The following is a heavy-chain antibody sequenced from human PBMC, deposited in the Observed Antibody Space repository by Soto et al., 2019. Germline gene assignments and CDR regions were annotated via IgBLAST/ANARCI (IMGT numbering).Heavy chain of an antibody. CDR1: GGSISSSSYY. Sequence: QLQLQESGPGLVKPSETLSLTCTVSGGSISSSSYYWGWIRQPPGKGLEWIGNIYYSGSTTYNPSLKGRVTLSGDTFKNHFSLKLSSVNAGDTAVYYCWRRSAAAGTNWFDPWGQGTLVTVSS. V-gene: IGHV4-39*02. CDR3: WRRSAAAGTNWFDP. CDR2: IYYSGST. D-gene: IGHD6-13*01. J-gene: IGHJ5*02.